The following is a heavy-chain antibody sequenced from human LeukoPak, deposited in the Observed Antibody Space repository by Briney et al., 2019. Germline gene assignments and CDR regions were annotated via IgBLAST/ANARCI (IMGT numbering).Heavy chain of an antibody. CDR1: GGPFSGYY. Sequence: KPSETLSLTCAVYGGPFSGYYWSWIRQPPGKGLEWIGEINHSGSTNYNPSLKSRVTISVDTSKNQFSLKLSSVTAADTAVYYCARRSGYSSGWVDRWGQGTLVTVSS. CDR2: INHSGST. D-gene: IGHD6-19*01. CDR3: ARRSGYSSGWVDR. J-gene: IGHJ5*02. V-gene: IGHV4-34*01.